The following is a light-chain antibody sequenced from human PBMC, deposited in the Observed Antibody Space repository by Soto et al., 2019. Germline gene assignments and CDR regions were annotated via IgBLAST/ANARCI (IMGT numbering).Light chain of an antibody. CDR3: QQYNDWPPTWT. CDR1: QSVSSSY. CDR2: GAS. Sequence: IVLTQSPGTLSLSPGERATLSCRASQSVSSSYLAWYQQKPGQAPRLLIYGASSRATGIPARFSGSGSGTEFTLTISSLQSEDFAVYYCQQYNDWPPTWTFGQGTKV. V-gene: IGKV3-15*01. J-gene: IGKJ1*01.